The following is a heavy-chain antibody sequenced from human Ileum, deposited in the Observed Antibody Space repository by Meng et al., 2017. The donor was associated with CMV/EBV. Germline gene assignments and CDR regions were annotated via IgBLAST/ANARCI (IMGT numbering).Heavy chain of an antibody. V-gene: IGHV3-30-3*01. D-gene: IGHD3-16*01. CDR3: TWGGYGTVNHELDY. J-gene: IGHJ4*02. CDR2: LSYDGTNK. Sequence: VLFVGTGGGVGPPWRSLRLYCHVSVFSFSRLALQWVRLTPGKGLEWVAILSYDGTNKYYGASLRGRFNISINTSNNTLYLQMNILIPEDTAVYYCTWGGYGTVNHELDYWGQGALVTVSS. CDR1: VFSFSRLA.